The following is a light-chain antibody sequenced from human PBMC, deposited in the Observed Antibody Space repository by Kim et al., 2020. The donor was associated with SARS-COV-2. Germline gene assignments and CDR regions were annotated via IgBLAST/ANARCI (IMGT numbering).Light chain of an antibody. V-gene: IGKV3-20*01. Sequence: SPGERATLSCRASQSVSSNYLAGYQQKPGQAPRLLIYGASSRATGIPDRFSGSGSGTDFTLTITRLEPEDFAVYYCQQDSSSPATFGQGTKVDIK. J-gene: IGKJ1*01. CDR1: QSVSSNY. CDR3: QQDSSSPAT. CDR2: GAS.